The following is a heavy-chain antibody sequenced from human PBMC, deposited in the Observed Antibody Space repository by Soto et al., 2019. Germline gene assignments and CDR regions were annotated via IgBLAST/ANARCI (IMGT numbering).Heavy chain of an antibody. V-gene: IGHV1-3*01. CDR1: GYTFTSYA. CDR2: INAGNGNT. CDR3: ARALAVATILLYFSIDDWVSYRSDSYDY. Sequence: ASVKVSCKASGYTFTSYAMHWVRQAPGQRLERMGWINAGNGNTKYSQKFQGRVTITRDTSASTAYMELSSLRSEDTAVYYIARALAVATILLYFSIDDWVSYRSDSYDYWGQGTLVTVSS. D-gene: IGHD5-12*01. J-gene: IGHJ4*02.